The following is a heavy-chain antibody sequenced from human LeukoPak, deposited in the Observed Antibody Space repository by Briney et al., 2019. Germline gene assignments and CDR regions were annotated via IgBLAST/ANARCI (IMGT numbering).Heavy chain of an antibody. CDR3: ARTPYYYDSSGYYDY. J-gene: IGHJ4*02. V-gene: IGHV1-18*01. CDR2: ISAYNGNT. CDR1: RYTFTSYG. Sequence: ASVKVSCKASRYTFTSYGISSVRQAPGQGLEWMGWISAYNGNTNYAQKLQGRVTMTTDTSTSTAYMELRSLRSDDTAVYYCARTPYYYDSSGYYDYWGQGTLVTVSS. D-gene: IGHD3-22*01.